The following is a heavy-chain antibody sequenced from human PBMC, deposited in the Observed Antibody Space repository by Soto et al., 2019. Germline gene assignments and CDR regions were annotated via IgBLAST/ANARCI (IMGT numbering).Heavy chain of an antibody. D-gene: IGHD6-13*01. CDR1: GFTFTSYS. Sequence: GSVNFSCKASGFTFTSYSIHWVRQAPGQRLEWMGWINAGNGDTKHSHKFQGRVTITRDTSASTAYMELSSLRSEDTAVYFCARFPSAAGTVNWYFDLWGRGTLVTVSS. CDR3: ARFPSAAGTVNWYFDL. CDR2: INAGNGDT. V-gene: IGHV1-3*01. J-gene: IGHJ2*01.